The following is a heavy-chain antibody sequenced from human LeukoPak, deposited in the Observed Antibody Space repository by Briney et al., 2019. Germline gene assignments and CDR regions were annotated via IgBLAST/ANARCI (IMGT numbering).Heavy chain of an antibody. CDR3: ARSVQLPLYYMDV. D-gene: IGHD2-2*01. CDR1: GGSISSGSYY. Sequence: KTSETLSLTRTVSGGSISSGSYYWSWIRQPAGKGLEWIGRIYTSGSTNYNPSLKSRVTISVDTSKNQFSLKLSSVTAADTAVYYCARSVQLPLYYMDVWGKGTTVTVSS. CDR2: IYTSGST. J-gene: IGHJ6*03. V-gene: IGHV4-61*02.